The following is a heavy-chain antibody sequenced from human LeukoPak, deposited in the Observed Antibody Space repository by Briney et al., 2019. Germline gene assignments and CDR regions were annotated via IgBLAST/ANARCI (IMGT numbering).Heavy chain of an antibody. Sequence: SVKVSCKASGGTFSSYTISWVRQAPGQGLEWMGRIIPILGIANYAQKFQGRVTITADKSTSTAYMELSSLRYEDTAVYYCARGIVGATVFYYYYMDVWGKGTTVTVSS. V-gene: IGHV1-69*02. CDR3: ARGIVGATVFYYYYMDV. CDR1: GGTFSSYT. CDR2: IIPILGIA. D-gene: IGHD1-26*01. J-gene: IGHJ6*03.